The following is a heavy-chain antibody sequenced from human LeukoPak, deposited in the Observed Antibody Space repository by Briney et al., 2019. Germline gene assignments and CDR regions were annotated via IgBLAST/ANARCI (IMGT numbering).Heavy chain of an antibody. CDR1: GGSISSYY. CDR3: ARADGRLATDIDY. V-gene: IGHV4-59*01. CDR2: ISYSGNT. J-gene: IGHJ4*02. D-gene: IGHD5-12*01. Sequence: SETLSLTCTVSGGSISSYYWSWIRQPPGKGLEWIGYISYSGNTYYNPSLKSRVTMSVDTSKNQFSLKLTSVTAADTAVYYCARADGRLATDIDYWGQGTLVTVSS.